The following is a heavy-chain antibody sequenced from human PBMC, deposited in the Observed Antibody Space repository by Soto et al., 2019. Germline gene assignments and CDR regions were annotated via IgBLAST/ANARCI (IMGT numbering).Heavy chain of an antibody. Sequence: ASETLSLTCIVSGVSVRIGYCTWILQSPGKGMEWIGYISNSGIRHYRAYLKSRLNMSIETSKNQFSMKLTSVTAADTAMYYCAKSNDHCPGCYYWGQGTLVTVSS. CDR2: ISNSGIR. D-gene: IGHD1-1*01. CDR3: AKSNDHCPGCYY. CDR1: GVSVRIGY. V-gene: IGHV4-59*02. J-gene: IGHJ4*02.